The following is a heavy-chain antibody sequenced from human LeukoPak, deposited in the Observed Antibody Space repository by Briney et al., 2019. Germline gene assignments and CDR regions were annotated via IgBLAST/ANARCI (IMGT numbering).Heavy chain of an antibody. CDR1: GFTFSSYW. D-gene: IGHD2-2*01. V-gene: IGHV3-7*01. Sequence: GGSLRLSCAASGFTFSSYWMSWVRQAPGKGLEWVANIKQDGSEKYYVDSVKGRFTISRDNAKNSLYLQMNSLRAEDTAVYYCARDDEYCSSTSCYPNNWFDHWGQGTLVTVSS. J-gene: IGHJ5*02. CDR3: ARDDEYCSSTSCYPNNWFDH. CDR2: IKQDGSEK.